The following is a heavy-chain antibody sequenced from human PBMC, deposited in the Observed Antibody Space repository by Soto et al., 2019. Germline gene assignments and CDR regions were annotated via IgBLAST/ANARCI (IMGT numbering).Heavy chain of an antibody. CDR1: GFTFSNYA. D-gene: IGHD6-13*01. CDR2: MSDSGGST. CDR3: ARDQGSTWYATEY. V-gene: IGHV3-23*01. J-gene: IGHJ4*02. Sequence: GGSLRLSCAASGFTFSNYAMSWVRQAPGKGLEWVSAMSDSGGSTYYADSVKGRFTISRDNSKNTLYLQMNSLRAEDTAVYYCARDQGSTWYATEYWGQGPLVTVSS.